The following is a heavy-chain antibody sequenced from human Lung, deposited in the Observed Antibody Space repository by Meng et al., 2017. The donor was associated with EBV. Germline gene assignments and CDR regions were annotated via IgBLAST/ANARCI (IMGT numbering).Heavy chain of an antibody. Sequence: QLRESGPSMVKPSQPSSPPSLVPCGSTRIGDYSWGGIPQPPGKGLECIGYINNSGSTYYNPSLKSRVTISVNTSTNQFSLKLRFVTAADTAVYYCDREGRSHQVGVSVYWGQGNLVTVSS. CDR2: INNSGST. J-gene: IGHJ4*02. V-gene: IGHV4-30-4*01. CDR1: CGSTRIGDYS. CDR3: DREGRSHQVGVSVY. D-gene: IGHD2-21*01.